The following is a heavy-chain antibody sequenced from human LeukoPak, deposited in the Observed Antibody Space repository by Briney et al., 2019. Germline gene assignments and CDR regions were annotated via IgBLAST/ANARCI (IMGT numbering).Heavy chain of an antibody. J-gene: IGHJ4*02. V-gene: IGHV3-30*04. CDR1: GFSFSSHS. D-gene: IGHD1-26*01. CDR2: ISPDGSYK. CDR3: ARDLSGGYSTDY. Sequence: GGSLRLSCAASGFSFSSHSMHWVRQAPGKGLDWVAYISPDGSYKYFADSVKGRFTISRDNSKNTLYLQMNSLRADDTALYYCARDLSGGYSTDYWGQGALVTVSS.